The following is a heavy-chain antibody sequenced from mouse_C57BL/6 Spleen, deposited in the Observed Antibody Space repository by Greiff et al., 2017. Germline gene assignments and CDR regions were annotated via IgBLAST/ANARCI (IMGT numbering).Heavy chain of an antibody. Sequence: EVHLVESGGGLVKPGGSLKLSCAASGFTFSSYAMSWVRQTPEKRLEWVATISDGGSYTYYPDNVKGRFTISRDNAKNNLYLQMSHLKSEDTAMYYCARDRYYYGSRKDYYFDYWGQGTTLTVSS. V-gene: IGHV5-4*01. CDR2: ISDGGSYT. D-gene: IGHD1-1*01. CDR1: GFTFSSYA. J-gene: IGHJ2*01. CDR3: ARDRYYYGSRKDYYFDY.